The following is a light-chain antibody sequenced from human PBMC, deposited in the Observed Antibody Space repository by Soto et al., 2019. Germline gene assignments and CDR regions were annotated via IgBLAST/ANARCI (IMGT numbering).Light chain of an antibody. CDR2: EVS. J-gene: IGLJ2*01. CDR1: SSDVGGYNY. Sequence: QSALTQPASVSGSPGQSITISCTGTSSDVGGYNYVSWYQQHPGKAPKLVIYEVSNRPSGVSNRFSGSKSGNTASLTISGRQAEDEADYYCSSYTSSSTVVFGGGTKVTVL. CDR3: SSYTSSSTVV. V-gene: IGLV2-14*01.